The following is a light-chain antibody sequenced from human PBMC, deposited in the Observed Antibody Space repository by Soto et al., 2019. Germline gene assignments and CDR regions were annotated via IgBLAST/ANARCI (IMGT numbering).Light chain of an antibody. CDR1: QSISSSY. CDR2: GTS. Sequence: EIVLTQSPGTLSLSPGERVTLSCRASQSISSSYLAWYQHKPGQAPRLLMYGTSSRATGIPDRFSGSGSGTDFTLTISRLEPEDFAVYYCQQYGDSPRTFGQGTKVDNK. CDR3: QQYGDSPRT. V-gene: IGKV3-20*01. J-gene: IGKJ1*01.